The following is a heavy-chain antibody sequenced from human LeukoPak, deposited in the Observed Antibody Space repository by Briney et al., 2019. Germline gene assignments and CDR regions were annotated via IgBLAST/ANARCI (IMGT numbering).Heavy chain of an antibody. V-gene: IGHV3-23*01. Sequence: GGSLRLSCAASGFTFSSYAMSGVRQAPGKGREWVSAISGSGDGTYYADSVKGRFTISRDNSKNTLYLQMNSLRAEDTAVYYCAKGGWVGYCSSTSCYWGFDYWGQGTLVTVSS. D-gene: IGHD2-2*01. CDR1: GFTFSSYA. J-gene: IGHJ4*02. CDR3: AKGGWVGYCSSTSCYWGFDY. CDR2: ISGSGDGT.